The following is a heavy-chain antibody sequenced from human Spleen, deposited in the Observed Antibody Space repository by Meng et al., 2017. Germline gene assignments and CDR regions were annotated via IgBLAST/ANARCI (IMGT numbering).Heavy chain of an antibody. V-gene: IGHV3-33*08. CDR3: ARGGYFDY. J-gene: IGHJ4*02. CDR1: GFTFSNYW. Sequence: GGSLRLSCAASGFTFSNYWMSWVRQAPGKGLEWVAVIWYDGSNKYYADSVKGRFTISRDNSKNTLYLQMNSLRAEDTAVYYCARGGYFDYWGQGTLVTFSS. D-gene: IGHD2-15*01. CDR2: IWYDGSNK.